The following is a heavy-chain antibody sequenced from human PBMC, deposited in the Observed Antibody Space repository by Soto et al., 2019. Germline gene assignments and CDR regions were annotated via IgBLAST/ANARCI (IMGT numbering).Heavy chain of an antibody. CDR3: ARDGIVSYDFWSGYYGPLDY. J-gene: IGHJ4*02. Sequence: QPGGSLRLSCAASGFTFSSYAMHWVRQASGKGLEWVAVISYDGSNKYYADSVKGRFTISRDNSKNTLYLQMNSLRAEDTAVYYCARDGIVSYDFWSGYYGPLDYWGQGTLVTVSS. CDR1: GFTFSSYA. CDR2: ISYDGSNK. V-gene: IGHV3-30-3*01. D-gene: IGHD3-3*01.